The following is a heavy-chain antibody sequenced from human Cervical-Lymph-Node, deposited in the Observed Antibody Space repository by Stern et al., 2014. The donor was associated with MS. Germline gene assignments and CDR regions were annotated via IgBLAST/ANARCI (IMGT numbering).Heavy chain of an antibody. Sequence: VPLVESGGGLVKPGGSLKLSCAVSGFTFSSYSMNWLRQAPGKGLEWVSSISSSSSDICYADSVKGRFTISRDNAKNSLSLQMNSLRAEDTAVYYCARDYDGNYLTYFEYWGQGTLVTVSS. CDR3: ARDYDGNYLTYFEY. D-gene: IGHD2/OR15-2a*01. CDR2: ISSSSSDI. V-gene: IGHV3-21*01. CDR1: GFTFSSYS. J-gene: IGHJ4*02.